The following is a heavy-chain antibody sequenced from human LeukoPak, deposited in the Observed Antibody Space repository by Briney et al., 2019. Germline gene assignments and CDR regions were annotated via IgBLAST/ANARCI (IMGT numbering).Heavy chain of an antibody. J-gene: IGHJ4*02. CDR1: GFTVSSNY. V-gene: IGHV3-66*01. Sequence: GGPLRLSCAASGFTVSSNYMSWVRQAPGKGVEWVSVIYRGGSTYYADSVKGRFTISRDNSKNTLYLQMNNLRAEDTAVYYCAMATWVGGLDYWGQGTLVTVSS. CDR3: AMATWVGGLDY. CDR2: IYRGGST. D-gene: IGHD1-26*01.